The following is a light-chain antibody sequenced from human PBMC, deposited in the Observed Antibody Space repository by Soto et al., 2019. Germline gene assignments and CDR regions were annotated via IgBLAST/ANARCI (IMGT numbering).Light chain of an antibody. J-gene: IGLJ1*01. CDR2: SNN. CDR3: AAWDDSLNGIYV. V-gene: IGLV1-44*01. CDR1: SSNIGSNT. Sequence: QSVLTQPPSASGTPGQRVTISCSGSSSNIGSNTVNWYQQLPGTAPKLLIYSNNQRPSGVPDRFSGSKSGTSASLAISGLQSEDDADYYCAAWDDSLNGIYVFGNGTKVNV.